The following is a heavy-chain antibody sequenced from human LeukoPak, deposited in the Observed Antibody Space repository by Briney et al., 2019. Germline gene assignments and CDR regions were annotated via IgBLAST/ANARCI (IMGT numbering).Heavy chain of an antibody. Sequence: GGSLRLSCAASGFTFSSYGMSWVRQAPGKGLEWVSAISGSGGSTYYRDSVKGRVTISRDNSKNTLYLQMNSLRAEDTAVYYCGRGGDYGVKIDYWGQGSLVTVSS. J-gene: IGHJ4*02. CDR1: GFTFSSYG. CDR3: GRGGDYGVKIDY. V-gene: IGHV3-23*01. CDR2: ISGSGGST. D-gene: IGHD4-17*01.